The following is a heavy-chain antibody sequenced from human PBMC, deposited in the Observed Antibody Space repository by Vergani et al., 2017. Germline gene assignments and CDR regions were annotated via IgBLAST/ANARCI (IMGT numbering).Heavy chain of an antibody. CDR1: GGSISSYY. D-gene: IGHD2-2*01. J-gene: IGHJ5*02. CDR2: IYYSGST. CDR3: ASSILVPAAKGWFDP. V-gene: IGHV4-59*01. Sequence: QVQLQESGPGLVKPSETLSLTCTVSGGSISSYYWSWIRQPPGKRLEWIGYIYYSGSTNYNPSLKSRVTISVDTSKNQFSLKLSSVTAADTAVYYCASSILVPAAKGWFDPWGQGTLVTVSS.